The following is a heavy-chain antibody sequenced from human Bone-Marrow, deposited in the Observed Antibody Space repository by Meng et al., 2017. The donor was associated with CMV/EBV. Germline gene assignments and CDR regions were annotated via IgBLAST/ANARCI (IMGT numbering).Heavy chain of an antibody. Sequence: GESLKISCAASGFTFDDYGMSWVRQAPGKGLEWVSGINWNGGSTGYADSVKGRFTISRDNAKNSLYLQMNSLRAEDTAVYYCARGDYYDSSGYYYVYYGMDVWGQGTTVTVSS. CDR2: INWNGGST. CDR3: ARGDYYDSSGYYYVYYGMDV. CDR1: GFTFDDYG. J-gene: IGHJ6*02. V-gene: IGHV3-20*04. D-gene: IGHD3-22*01.